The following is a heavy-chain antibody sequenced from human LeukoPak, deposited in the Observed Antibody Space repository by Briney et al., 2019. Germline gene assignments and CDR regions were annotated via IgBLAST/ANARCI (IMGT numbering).Heavy chain of an antibody. CDR2: INPSGGST. CDR1: GYTFTSYY. J-gene: IGHJ4*02. V-gene: IGHV1-46*01. CDR3: ARDAELAVAGTGGFDY. Sequence: ASVKVSCKASGYTFTSYYMHWVRQAPGQGLEWMGIINPSGGSTSYAQKFQGRVTMTRDMSTSTVYMELSSLRSEDTAVYYCARDAELAVAGTGGFDYWGQGTLVTVSS. D-gene: IGHD6-19*01.